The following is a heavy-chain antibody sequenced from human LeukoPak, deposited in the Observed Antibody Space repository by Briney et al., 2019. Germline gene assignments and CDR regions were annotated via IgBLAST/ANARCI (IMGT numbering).Heavy chain of an antibody. CDR2: ISYDGSNK. J-gene: IGHJ4*02. CDR1: GFTFSSYA. Sequence: PGGSLRLSCAASGFTFSSYAMHWVRQAPGKGLEWVAVISYDGSNKYYADSVKGRFTISRDNSKNTLYLQMNSLRAEDTAVYYCAGGIFPSSSWYAVDYWGQGTLVTVSS. CDR3: AGGIFPSSSWYAVDY. D-gene: IGHD6-13*01. V-gene: IGHV3-30-3*01.